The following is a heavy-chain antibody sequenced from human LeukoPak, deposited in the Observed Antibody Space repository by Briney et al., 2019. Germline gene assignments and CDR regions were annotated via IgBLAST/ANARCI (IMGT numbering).Heavy chain of an antibody. V-gene: IGHV4-39*01. CDR3: ARLYEGYCSGGSCYWFDP. J-gene: IGHJ5*02. Sequence: PSETLSPTCTVSGGSISSSSYYWGWIRQPPGKGLEWIGNIYYTGSTYYNPSLKSRVTISVDTSKNQFSLKLSSVTAADTAVYYCARLYEGYCSGGSCYWFDPWGQGTLVTVSS. CDR2: IYYTGST. CDR1: GGSISSSSYY. D-gene: IGHD2-15*01.